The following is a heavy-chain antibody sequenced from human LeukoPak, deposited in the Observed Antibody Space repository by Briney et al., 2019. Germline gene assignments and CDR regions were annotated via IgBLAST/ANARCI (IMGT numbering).Heavy chain of an antibody. CDR2: INHSGST. V-gene: IGHV4-34*01. D-gene: IGHD3-22*01. CDR3: ANYDSSAYRHDY. Sequence: SETLSLTCAVYGGSFSGYYWSWIRQPPGKGLEWIGEINHSGSTNYNPSLKSRVTLSVDTSKNQFSLKLSSVTAADTAVYYCANYDSSAYRHDYWGQGTLVTVSS. J-gene: IGHJ4*02. CDR1: GGSFSGYY.